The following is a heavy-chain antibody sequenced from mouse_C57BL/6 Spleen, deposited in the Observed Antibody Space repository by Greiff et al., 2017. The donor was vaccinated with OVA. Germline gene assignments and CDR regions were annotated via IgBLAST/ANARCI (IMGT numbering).Heavy chain of an antibody. CDR3: ARWRDGPLYAMDY. J-gene: IGHJ4*01. CDR1: GFNIKDYY. Sequence: EVKVVESGAELVKPGASVKLSCTASGFNIKDYYMHWVKQRTEQGLEWIGGIDPEDGETKYAPKFQGKATITADTSSNTAYLQLSSLTSEDTAVYYCARWRDGPLYAMDYWGQGTSVTVSS. D-gene: IGHD2-3*01. CDR2: IDPEDGET. V-gene: IGHV14-2*01.